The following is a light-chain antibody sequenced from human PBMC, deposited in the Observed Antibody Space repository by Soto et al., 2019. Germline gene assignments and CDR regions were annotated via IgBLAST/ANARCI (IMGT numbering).Light chain of an antibody. J-gene: IGKJ5*01. CDR1: QSVSSN. V-gene: IGKV3-15*01. CDR3: QQYYNWPPIT. CDR2: GAS. Sequence: EIVMPQSPATLSVSPGARATLSCRASQSVSSNLAWYQQKPGQAPRLLIYGASTRATGIPARFSGSGSGTEFTLTISSLQSEDFAVYYCQQYYNWPPITFGQGTRLEI.